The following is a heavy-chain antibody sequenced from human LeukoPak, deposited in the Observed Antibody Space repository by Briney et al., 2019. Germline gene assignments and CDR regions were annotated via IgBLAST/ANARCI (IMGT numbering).Heavy chain of an antibody. CDR1: GFTFSSYW. Sequence: PGGSLRLSCAASGFTFSSYWMTWVRQTPGKGLEWVANIKQDGIEIYSVDSVKGRFTISRDNAKNSLYMQMNSLRAEDTAVYYCARVGEFLRSPYDYMDVWGTGTTVTVSS. J-gene: IGHJ6*03. CDR2: IKQDGIEI. V-gene: IGHV3-7*01. CDR3: ARVGEFLRSPYDYMDV. D-gene: IGHD3-3*01.